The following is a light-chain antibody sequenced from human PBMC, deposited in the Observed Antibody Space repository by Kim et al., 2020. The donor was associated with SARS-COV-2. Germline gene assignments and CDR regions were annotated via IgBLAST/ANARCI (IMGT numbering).Light chain of an antibody. J-gene: IGKJ5*01. CDR1: QSVSSN. CDR3: QQYKNWPIT. V-gene: IGKV3-15*01. Sequence: EIVMTQSPATLSVSPGEGVTLSCRASQSVSSNLAWYQQKPGQAPRLLIYGASTRATGIPARFSGSGSGTEFTLTISSLQSEDFAVYYCQQYKNWPITFGQGTRLE. CDR2: GAS.